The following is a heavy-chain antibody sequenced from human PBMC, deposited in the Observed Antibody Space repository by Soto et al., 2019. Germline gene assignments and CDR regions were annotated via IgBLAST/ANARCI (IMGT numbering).Heavy chain of an antibody. J-gene: IGHJ6*03. D-gene: IGHD3-10*01. V-gene: IGHV3-33*01. CDR2: IWYDGSNK. CDR1: GFTFSSYG. Sequence: GGSLRLSCAASGFTFSSYGMHWVRQAPGKGLEWVAVIWYDGSNKYYADSVKGRFTISRDNSKNTLYLQMNSLRAEDTAVYYCARERFGANYYMDVWGKGTTVTVSS. CDR3: ARERFGANYYMDV.